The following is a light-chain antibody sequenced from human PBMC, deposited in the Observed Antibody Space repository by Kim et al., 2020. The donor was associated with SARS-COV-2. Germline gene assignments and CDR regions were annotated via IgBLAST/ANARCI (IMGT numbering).Light chain of an antibody. Sequence: VALGPAAGISWGGNNIGTNNVHWFQQKPGEAPVLVICGDSNRPSGIPGRFSGSTSGNTATLTISRAQPGDEADYYCPVWDSSTGVFGGGTQLTVL. CDR3: PVWDSSTGV. CDR2: GDS. J-gene: IGLJ3*02. CDR1: NIGTNN. V-gene: IGLV3-9*01.